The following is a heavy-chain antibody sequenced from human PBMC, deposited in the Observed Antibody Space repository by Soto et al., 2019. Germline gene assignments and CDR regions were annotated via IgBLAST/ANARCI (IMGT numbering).Heavy chain of an antibody. J-gene: IGHJ3*02. CDR2: IYYSGST. D-gene: IGHD3-22*01. CDR1: GGSISSGGYY. Sequence: QVQLQESGPGLVKPSQTLSLTCTVSGGSISSGGYYWSWIRQHPGKGLEWIGYIYYSGSTYYNPSRKSRVNISVDTSKNQFSLKLSSVTAADTAVYYCARAGPAYYYDSSGYPHAFDIWGQGTMVTVSS. CDR3: ARAGPAYYYDSSGYPHAFDI. V-gene: IGHV4-31*03.